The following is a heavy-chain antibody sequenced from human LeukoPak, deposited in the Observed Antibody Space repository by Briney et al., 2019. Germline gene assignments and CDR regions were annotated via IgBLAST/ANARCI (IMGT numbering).Heavy chain of an antibody. CDR1: GYTFTGYY. D-gene: IGHD6-19*01. CDR3: ARTGIAVAERLLDY. Sequence: ASLKVSCKASGYTFTGYYMHWVRQAPGQGLEWMRRINPNSGGTNYAQKFQGRVTMTRDTSISTAYMELSRLRSDDTAVYYCARTGIAVAERLLDYWGQGTLVTVSS. V-gene: IGHV1-2*06. J-gene: IGHJ4*02. CDR2: INPNSGGT.